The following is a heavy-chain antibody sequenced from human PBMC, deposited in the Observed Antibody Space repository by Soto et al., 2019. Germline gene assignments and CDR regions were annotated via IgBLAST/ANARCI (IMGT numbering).Heavy chain of an antibody. J-gene: IGHJ4*02. Sequence: PSETLSLTCTVSGGSISSGGYYWSWIRQHPGKGLEWIGYIYYSGSTYYNPSLKSRVTISVDTSKNQFSLKLSSVTAADTAVYYCSRSSGSRNDYWGQGTLVTVSS. CDR3: SRSSGSRNDY. D-gene: IGHD6-19*01. CDR1: GGSISSGGYY. V-gene: IGHV4-31*03. CDR2: IYYSGST.